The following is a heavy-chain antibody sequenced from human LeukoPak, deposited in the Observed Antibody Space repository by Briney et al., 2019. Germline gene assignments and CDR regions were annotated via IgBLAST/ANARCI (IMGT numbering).Heavy chain of an antibody. J-gene: IGHJ3*02. V-gene: IGHV3-30-3*01. CDR3: AREHSSGWTPEDAFDI. Sequence: GRSLRLSCAVSGFTFSSYAMHWVRQAPGKGLEWVAVISYDGSNKYYADSVKGRFTISRDNSKNTLYLQMNSLRAEDTAVYYCAREHSSGWTPEDAFDIWGQGTMVTVSS. CDR2: ISYDGSNK. D-gene: IGHD6-19*01. CDR1: GFTFSSYA.